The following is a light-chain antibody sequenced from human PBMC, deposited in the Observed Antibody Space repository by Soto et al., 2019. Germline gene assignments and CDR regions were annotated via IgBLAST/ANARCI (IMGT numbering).Light chain of an antibody. CDR1: QDIGNF. CDR3: LQHNTHPLT. CDR2: AAS. Sequence: IQMTQSPSTLSGSVGDRVTITCRASQDIGNFLAWYQQKPGKVPKLLIYAASTLQSGVPSRFSGSGSGTEFTLTISSLQPEDFATYYCLQHNTHPLTFGQGTKVDIK. J-gene: IGKJ1*01. V-gene: IGKV1-27*01.